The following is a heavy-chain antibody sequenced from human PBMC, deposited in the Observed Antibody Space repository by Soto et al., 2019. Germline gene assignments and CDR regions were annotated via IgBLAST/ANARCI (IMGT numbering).Heavy chain of an antibody. Sequence: EVQLVESGGGLVQPGGSLRLSCAASGFTFSSYWMSWVRQAPGKGLEWVANIKQDGSEKYYVDSVKGRFTISRDNAKSSLYLQMNSLRAEDTAVYYCAASGPYCSSTSCYDYWGQGTLVTVSS. CDR1: GFTFSSYW. CDR2: IKQDGSEK. J-gene: IGHJ4*02. D-gene: IGHD2-2*01. CDR3: AASGPYCSSTSCYDY. V-gene: IGHV3-7*01.